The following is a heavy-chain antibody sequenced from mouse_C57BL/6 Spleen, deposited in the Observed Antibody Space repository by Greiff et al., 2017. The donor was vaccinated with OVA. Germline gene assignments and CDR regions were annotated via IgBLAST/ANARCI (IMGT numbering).Heavy chain of an antibody. D-gene: IGHD3-2*02. CDR3: ARGILQAFDY. Sequence: VHLVESGAELARPGASVKMSCKASGYTFTSYTMHWVKQRPGQGLEWIGYINPSSGYTKYNQKFKDKATLTADKSSSTAYMQLSSLTSEDSAVYYCARGILQAFDYWGQGTTLTVSS. CDR2: INPSSGYT. V-gene: IGHV1-4*01. CDR1: GYTFTSYT. J-gene: IGHJ2*01.